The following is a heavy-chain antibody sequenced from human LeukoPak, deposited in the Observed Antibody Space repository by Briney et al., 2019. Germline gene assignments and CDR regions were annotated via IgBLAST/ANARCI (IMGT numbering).Heavy chain of an antibody. CDR3: AREGVLLWFGEPNLEGGNYCGMDV. Sequence: SETLSLTCTVSGGSVSSSHYYWGWIRQPPGKGLEWIGEIYHSGSTNYNPSLKSRVTISVDKSKNQFSLKLSSVTAADTAVYYCAREGVLLWFGEPNLEGGNYCGMDVWGQGTTVTVSS. D-gene: IGHD3-10*01. CDR2: IYHSGST. CDR1: GGSVSSSHYY. J-gene: IGHJ6*02. V-gene: IGHV4-39*07.